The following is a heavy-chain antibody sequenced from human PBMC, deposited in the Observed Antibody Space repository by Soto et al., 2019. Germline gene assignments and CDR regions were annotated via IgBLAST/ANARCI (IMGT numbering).Heavy chain of an antibody. V-gene: IGHV4-34*01. Sequence: SETLSLTCAVSGGSFSCYYWGWVRQPPGKGLEWVGEINYSGSTNYNPSLKRRVTISVDTSKNQVSLKVTSVTAADTAMYYCARRNYFYALDVWGQGTTVTVSS. CDR1: GGSFSCYY. J-gene: IGHJ6*02. CDR2: INYSGST. CDR3: ARRNYFYALDV.